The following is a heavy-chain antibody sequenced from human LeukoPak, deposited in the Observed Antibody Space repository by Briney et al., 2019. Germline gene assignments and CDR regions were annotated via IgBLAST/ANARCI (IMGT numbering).Heavy chain of an antibody. J-gene: IGHJ4*02. V-gene: IGHV1-3*01. CDR2: INAGNGNT. D-gene: IGHD3-10*01. CDR3: ARGITMVRGVIPFDY. CDR1: GYTFTSYA. Sequence: ASGKVSCKASGYTFTSYAMHWVRQAPGERLEWMGWINAGNGNTKYSQKFQGRVTITRDASASTAYMELSSLRSEDTAVYYCARGITMVRGVIPFDYWGQGTLVTVSS.